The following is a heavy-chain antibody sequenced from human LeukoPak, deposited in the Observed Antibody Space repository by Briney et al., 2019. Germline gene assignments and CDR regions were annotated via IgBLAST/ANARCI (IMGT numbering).Heavy chain of an antibody. Sequence: SETLSLTCTVSGGSISSYYWSWIREPPGKGLEWIGYIYYSGSTNYNPSLKSRVTISVDTSKNQFSLKLSSVTAADTAVYYCARVSLSAQNYDFWSGSRGADAFDIWGQGTMVTASS. D-gene: IGHD3-3*01. CDR1: GGSISSYY. J-gene: IGHJ3*02. CDR2: IYYSGST. CDR3: ARVSLSAQNYDFWSGSRGADAFDI. V-gene: IGHV4-59*01.